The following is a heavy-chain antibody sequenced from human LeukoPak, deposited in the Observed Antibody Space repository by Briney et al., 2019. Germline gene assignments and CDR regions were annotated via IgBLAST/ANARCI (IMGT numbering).Heavy chain of an antibody. Sequence: SETLSLTCTVSGGSVNSTTYYWVWIRQSPGQGLEWIGNIFYTGSTYYNPSLKSRVTISVDTSKNQFFLKLTSVTAADTAVYYCARYAESADYYDPGAFDIWGQGTMITVSS. CDR3: ARYAESADYYDPGAFDI. J-gene: IGHJ3*02. CDR1: GGSVNSTTYY. V-gene: IGHV4-39*01. CDR2: IFYTGST. D-gene: IGHD3-22*01.